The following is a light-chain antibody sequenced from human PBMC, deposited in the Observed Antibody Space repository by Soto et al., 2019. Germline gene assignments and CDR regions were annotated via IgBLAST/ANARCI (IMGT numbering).Light chain of an antibody. CDR1: QSVSSSY. Sequence: EIVLTQSPGTLSLSPGETATLSCRASQSVSSSYLAWYQQKPGQAPRLLIYGASTRATGIPDRFSGSGSGTDFTLTISRLEPEDFAVYYFQQYGSSLWTFGLGTKVEIK. J-gene: IGKJ1*01. V-gene: IGKV3-20*01. CDR3: QQYGSSLWT. CDR2: GAS.